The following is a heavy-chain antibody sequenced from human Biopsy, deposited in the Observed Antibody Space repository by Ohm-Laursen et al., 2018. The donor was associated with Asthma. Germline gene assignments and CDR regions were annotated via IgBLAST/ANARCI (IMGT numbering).Heavy chain of an antibody. D-gene: IGHD1-1*01. Sequence: GQTLSLTRAATGFSFSNFAIHWVRQVPGKGLEWVGVISKDASTQDYADSVKGRFTMARDNSKNTLDLQMNSLREEDTAVYYCVRDGTDDAFDIWGQGTVVSVSS. CDR1: GFSFSNFA. CDR2: ISKDASTQ. V-gene: IGHV3-30*01. J-gene: IGHJ3*02. CDR3: VRDGTDDAFDI.